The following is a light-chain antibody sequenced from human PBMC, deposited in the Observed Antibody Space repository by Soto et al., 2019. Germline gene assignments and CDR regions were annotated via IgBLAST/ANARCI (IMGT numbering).Light chain of an antibody. CDR1: QSISSY. Sequence: DIQMTQSPSSLFAFIGDRVTIACRASQSISSYLNWYQQKPRKAPKLLIYAASSLQSGVPSRFSGSGSGTDFTLTISSLQPEDFATYYCQQSYSTPITFGQGTRLEIK. J-gene: IGKJ5*01. V-gene: IGKV1-39*01. CDR2: AAS. CDR3: QQSYSTPIT.